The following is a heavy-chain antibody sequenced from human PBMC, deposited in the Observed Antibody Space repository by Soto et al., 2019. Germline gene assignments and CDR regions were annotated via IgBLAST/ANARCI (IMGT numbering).Heavy chain of an antibody. D-gene: IGHD3-22*01. CDR1: GGSISSRGYY. CDR2: IYYTGST. CDR3: ARVDSSGSYFDS. J-gene: IGHJ4*02. Sequence: SETLSLTCTVSGGSISSRGYYWSWIRQPPGKGLEWIAYIYYTGSTNYNPSLKSRVTLSADTSKNQFSLKLSSVTAADTAMYYCARVDSSGSYFDSWGQGTLVTVSS. V-gene: IGHV4-61*08.